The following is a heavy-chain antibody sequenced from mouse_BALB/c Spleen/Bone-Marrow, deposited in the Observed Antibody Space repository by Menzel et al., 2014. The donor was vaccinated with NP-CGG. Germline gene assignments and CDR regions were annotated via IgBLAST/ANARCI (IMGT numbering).Heavy chain of an antibody. Sequence: VKLMESGPGLVSPSQRLSITCTVSGFSLTSYGVHWVRQPPGKGLEWLGVIWAGGSTNYNSALVSRLSISKDNSKSQVFLKMNSLQTDDTAMYYCARDRFDVWGAGTTVTVSS. CDR2: IWAGGST. CDR3: ARDRFDV. J-gene: IGHJ1*01. V-gene: IGHV2-9*02. CDR1: GFSLTSYG.